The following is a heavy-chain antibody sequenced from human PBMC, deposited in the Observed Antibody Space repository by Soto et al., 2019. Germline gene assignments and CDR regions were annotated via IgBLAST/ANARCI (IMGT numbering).Heavy chain of an antibody. CDR3: VRGSAANVY. Sequence: LSLTCTVSGGSISSYYWSWIRQPPGKGLEWIGYIYYSGSTNYYPSPESRVSMSIDTSRNQFSLKLSSVTAADTAVYYCVRGSAANVYWGQGTLVTVSS. D-gene: IGHD2-15*01. V-gene: IGHV4-59*01. CDR1: GGSISSYY. J-gene: IGHJ4*02. CDR2: IYYSGST.